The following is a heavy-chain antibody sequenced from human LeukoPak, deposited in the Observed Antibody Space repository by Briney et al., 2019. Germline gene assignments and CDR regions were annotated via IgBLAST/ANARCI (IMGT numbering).Heavy chain of an antibody. CDR3: AKTRERAHTYYYYMDV. Sequence: PSETLSLTCAVSGYSISSGYYWGWIRQPPGKGLGWIGSIYHSGSTYYNPSLKSRVTISVDTSKNQFSLKLSSVTAADTAVYYCAKTRERAHTYYYYMDVWGKGTTVTVSS. V-gene: IGHV4-38-2*01. CDR1: GYSISSGYY. J-gene: IGHJ6*03. CDR2: IYHSGST.